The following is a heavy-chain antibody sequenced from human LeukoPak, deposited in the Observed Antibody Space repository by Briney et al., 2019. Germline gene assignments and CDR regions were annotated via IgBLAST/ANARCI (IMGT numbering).Heavy chain of an antibody. CDR1: GFTFSSYE. CDR2: ISSSGSTI. CDR3: ARDPAYYYGSGSYFTLDY. D-gene: IGHD3-10*01. Sequence: GGSLRLSCAASGFTFSSYEMNWVRQAPGKGLEWVSYISSSGSTIYYADSVKGRFTISRDNAKNSLYLQMNSLRAEDTAVYYCARDPAYYYGSGSYFTLDYWGQGTLVTVSS. V-gene: IGHV3-48*03. J-gene: IGHJ4*02.